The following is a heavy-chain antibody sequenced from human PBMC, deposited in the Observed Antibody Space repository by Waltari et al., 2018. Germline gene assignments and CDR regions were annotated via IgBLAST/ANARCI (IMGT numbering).Heavy chain of an antibody. CDR3: ARAALTGTTDLIYYYYYGMDV. D-gene: IGHD1-7*01. V-gene: IGHV4-4*02. CDR1: GGSISSSNW. Sequence: QVQLQESGPGLVKPSGTLSLTCAVSGGSISSSNWWSWVRQPPGKGLEWIGEIYHSGSTNYNPSLKSRVTISVDKSKNQFSLKLSSVTAADTAVYYCARAALTGTTDLIYYYYYGMDVWGQGTTVTVSS. CDR2: IYHSGST. J-gene: IGHJ6*02.